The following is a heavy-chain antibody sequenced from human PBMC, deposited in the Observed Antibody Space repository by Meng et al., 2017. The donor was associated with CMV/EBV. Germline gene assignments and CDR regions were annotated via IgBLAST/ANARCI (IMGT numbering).Heavy chain of an antibody. CDR3: ARVGEGYDFWSGYYTGNWFDP. D-gene: IGHD3-3*01. J-gene: IGHJ5*02. CDR2: IYHSGST. V-gene: IGHV4-38-2*01. Sequence: GSLRLSCAVSGYSISSSNWWGWIRQPPGKGLEWIGSIYHSGSTYYNPSLKSRVTISVDTSKNQFSLKLSSVTAADTAVYYCARVGEGYDFWSGYYTGNWFDPWGQGTLVTVSS. CDR1: GYSISSSNW.